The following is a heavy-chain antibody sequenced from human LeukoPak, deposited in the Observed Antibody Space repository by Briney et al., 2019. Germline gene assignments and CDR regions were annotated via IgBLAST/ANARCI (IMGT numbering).Heavy chain of an antibody. CDR3: ANTNEDYYDSTQEEEGGPYYFDY. CDR1: GNTFTDYF. V-gene: IGHV1-2*02. D-gene: IGHD3-22*01. CDR2: VNPNSGGT. J-gene: IGHJ4*02. Sequence: ASVKVSCKASGNTFTDYFIHWVRQAPGQGLEWMGWVNPNSGGTNYAQKFQGRVTMTRNTSISTAYMELSSLRSEDTAVYYCANTNEDYYDSTQEEEGGPYYFDYWGQGTLVTVSS.